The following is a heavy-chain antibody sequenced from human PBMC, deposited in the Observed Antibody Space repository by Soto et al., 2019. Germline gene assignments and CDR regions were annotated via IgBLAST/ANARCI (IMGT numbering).Heavy chain of an antibody. CDR1: ASTFTRYG. D-gene: IGHD6-13*01. CDR3: ARDKGIAAAGTDY. CDR2: ISAYNGNT. Sequence: ASLKLSCKASASTFTRYGISWVRQAPGQGLEWMGWISAYNGNTNYAQKLQGRVTMTTDTSTSTAYMELRSLRSDDTAVYYCARDKGIAAAGTDYWGQGTLVTVSS. J-gene: IGHJ4*02. V-gene: IGHV1-18*04.